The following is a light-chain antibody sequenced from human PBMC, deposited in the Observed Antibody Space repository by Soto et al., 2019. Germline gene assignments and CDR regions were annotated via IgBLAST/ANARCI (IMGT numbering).Light chain of an antibody. CDR3: QQYNDWPQA. CDR1: QSVSTN. V-gene: IGKV3-15*01. J-gene: IGKJ1*01. Sequence: EIVMTQSPGTLSLSPGERATLSCRASQSVSTNLAWYQQIPGQAPRLLIYGASTRATGIPARFSGSGSGTEFTLAISSLHSEDYAVYYCQQYNDWPQASGLGTKV. CDR2: GAS.